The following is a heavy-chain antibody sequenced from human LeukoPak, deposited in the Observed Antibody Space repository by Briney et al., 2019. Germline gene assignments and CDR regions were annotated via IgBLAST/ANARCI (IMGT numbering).Heavy chain of an antibody. V-gene: IGHV3-7*01. CDR1: GFTFTTYW. J-gene: IGHJ4*02. D-gene: IGHD4-23*01. CDR3: VRAIGSNTL. CDR2: INQDGSEK. Sequence: GGSLRLSCAASGFTFTTYWMSWVRQAPWKVLEWVANINQDGSEKYYVDSVKGRFTISRDNAKNSLYLQMNSLRAEDTAVYFCVRAIGSNTLWGQGTLVTVSS.